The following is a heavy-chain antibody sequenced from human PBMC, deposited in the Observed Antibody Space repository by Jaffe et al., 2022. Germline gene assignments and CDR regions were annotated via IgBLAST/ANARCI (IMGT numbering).Heavy chain of an antibody. D-gene: IGHD3-22*01. J-gene: IGHJ4*02. CDR1: GFTFSSYW. CDR3: ARDSPGPPYYDSSGNLDY. V-gene: IGHV3-7*05. CDR2: IKQDGSEK. Sequence: EVQLVESGGGLVQPGGSLRLSCAASGFTFSSYWMSWVRQAPGKGLEWVANIKQDGSEKYYVDSVKGRFTISRDNAKNSLYLQMNSLRAEDTAVYYCARDSPGPPYYDSSGNLDYWGQGTLVTVSS.